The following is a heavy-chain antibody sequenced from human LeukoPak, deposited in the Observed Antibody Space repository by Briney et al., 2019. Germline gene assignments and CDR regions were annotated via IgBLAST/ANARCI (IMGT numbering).Heavy chain of an antibody. J-gene: IGHJ3*02. CDR3: ARLLNNDRSGDPDTFDI. CDR2: IYYSGTT. Sequence: PSETLSRTCSVSSGSISFHYWSWIRQPPGKGLEWLGFIYYSGTTRYNPSLRGRVTMSADTSKNHFSLKLTSVTAADTAVYYCARLLNNDRSGDPDTFDIWGQGTMVTVSS. CDR1: SGSISFHY. V-gene: IGHV4-59*11. D-gene: IGHD3-22*01.